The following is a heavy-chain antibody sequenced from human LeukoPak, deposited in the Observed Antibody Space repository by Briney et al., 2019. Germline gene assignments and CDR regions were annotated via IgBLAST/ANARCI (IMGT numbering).Heavy chain of an antibody. CDR1: AFTFSNYA. CDR2: ISWNSGSI. V-gene: IGHV3-9*01. Sequence: GGSLRLPCEASAFTFSNYAMHWVRQAPGKGLEWVSGISWNSGSIGYADSVKGRFTISRDNAKNSLYLQMNSLRAEDTALYYCAKDLNLYSGSYLGPFDYWGQGTLVTVSS. D-gene: IGHD1-26*01. J-gene: IGHJ4*02. CDR3: AKDLNLYSGSYLGPFDY.